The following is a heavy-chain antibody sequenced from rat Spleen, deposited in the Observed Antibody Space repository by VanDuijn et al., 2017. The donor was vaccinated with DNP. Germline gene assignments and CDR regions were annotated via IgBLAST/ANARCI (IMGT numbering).Heavy chain of an antibody. CDR2: IIYDGNRT. V-gene: IGHV5S10*01. CDR3: TTEDYEH. D-gene: IGHD1-11*01. CDR1: GLTFSDYA. Sequence: EVQLVESGGGLVQPGNSLKLSCAASGLTFSDYAMVWVRQSPKKGLEWVATIIYDGNRTYYRDSVKGRFTISRDTAKSTLYLQMDSLRSEDTATYYCTTEDYEHWGQGVMVTVSS. J-gene: IGHJ2*01.